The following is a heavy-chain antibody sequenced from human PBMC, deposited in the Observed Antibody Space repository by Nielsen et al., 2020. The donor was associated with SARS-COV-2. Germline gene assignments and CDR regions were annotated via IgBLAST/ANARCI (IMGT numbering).Heavy chain of an antibody. CDR2: IYKSGST. J-gene: IGHJ4*02. D-gene: IGHD5-18*01. CDR1: GGSISSHS. V-gene: IGHV4-59*11. Sequence: SETLSLTCTVSGGSISSHSWNWIRQPPGKGLEWIGYIYKSGSTEYNPSLKSRVTMTTDTSTTTAYLELRSLTSDDTAVYYCARGSGIQLWRNFDYWGQGTLVTVSS. CDR3: ARGSGIQLWRNFDY.